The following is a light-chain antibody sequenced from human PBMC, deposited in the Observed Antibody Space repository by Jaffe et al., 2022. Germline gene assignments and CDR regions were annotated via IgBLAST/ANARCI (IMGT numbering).Light chain of an antibody. V-gene: IGKV1-39*01. CDR1: QNIKNY. CDR3: QHSYNTPLT. J-gene: IGKJ2*01. Sequence: DIQMTQFPSSLSASVGDTVTITCRASQNIKNYLSWYRQKPGKAPDLLIYATSSLQGGVPSRFSGSGSETDFTLTISSLQPDDSATYYCQHSYNTPLTFGQGTKLEIK. CDR2: ATS.